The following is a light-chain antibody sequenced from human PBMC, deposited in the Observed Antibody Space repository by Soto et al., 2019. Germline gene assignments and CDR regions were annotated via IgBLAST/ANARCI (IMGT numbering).Light chain of an antibody. V-gene: IGLV1-51*01. CDR2: DNN. CDR3: GTRDSSRTGYV. CDR1: SSDIGHYDY. Sequence: QSALTQPASVSGSPGQSITISCTGTSSDIGHYDYVSWYQQLPGTAPELLIYDNNKRPSGIPDRFSGSKSGTSATLVITGLQTGDEADYYCGTRDSSRTGYVFGTGTKVT. J-gene: IGLJ1*01.